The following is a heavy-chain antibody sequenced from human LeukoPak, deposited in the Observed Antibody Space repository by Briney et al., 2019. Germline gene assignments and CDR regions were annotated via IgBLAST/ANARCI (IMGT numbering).Heavy chain of an antibody. V-gene: IGHV4-39*02. Sequence: PSETLSLTCTVSGGSISSSSYYWGWIRQPPGKGLEWIGSIYYSGYTYYNPSVESRVTISVDTSKNQFSLKLSSVTAADTAVYYCARDRYYYDSSARYFDYWGQGTLVTVSS. D-gene: IGHD3-22*01. CDR3: ARDRYYYDSSARYFDY. CDR1: GGSISSSSYY. CDR2: IYYSGYT. J-gene: IGHJ4*02.